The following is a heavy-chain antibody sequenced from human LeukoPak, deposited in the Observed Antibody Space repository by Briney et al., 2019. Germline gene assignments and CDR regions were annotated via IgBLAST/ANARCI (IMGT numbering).Heavy chain of an antibody. CDR1: GFTFSSDR. CDR3: ARDLPVSGAYHQFDS. J-gene: IGHJ4*02. D-gene: IGHD4/OR15-4a*01. CDR2: IYSGSDYI. Sequence: GGSLRLSCVASGFTFSSDRMNWVRQAAGKGLEWVSTIYSGSDYIYYADSVKGRFTIYRDNAKNSLYLQMNSLRAEDTVIYYCARDLPVSGAYHQFDSWGQGTLVTVSS. V-gene: IGHV3-21*01.